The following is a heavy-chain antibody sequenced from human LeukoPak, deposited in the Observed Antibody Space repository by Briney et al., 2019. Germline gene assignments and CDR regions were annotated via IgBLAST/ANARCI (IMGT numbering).Heavy chain of an antibody. V-gene: IGHV3-48*04. CDR3: AGDHNYAFDN. D-gene: IGHD1-1*01. J-gene: IGHJ4*02. CDR1: GFPFSDYS. Sequence: QSGGSLRLSCTASGFPFSDYSMNWVRQAPGKGLEWISCIGISSSNTKYADSVKGRFTISADNARNSLYLQMNSLRVEDTAVYYCAGDHNYAFDNWGQGTLVSVSS. CDR2: IGISSSNT.